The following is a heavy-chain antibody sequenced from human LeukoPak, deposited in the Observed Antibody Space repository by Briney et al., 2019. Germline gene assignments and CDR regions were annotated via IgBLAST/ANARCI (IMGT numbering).Heavy chain of an antibody. CDR1: GYSFTSYW. J-gene: IGHJ3*02. CDR2: IYPGDSDT. CDR3: ACSLYYYDSSGYPDWDI. D-gene: IGHD3-22*01. V-gene: IGHV5-51*01. Sequence: GESLKISCKGSGYSFTSYWIGWVRQMPGKGPEWMGIIYPGDSDTRYSPSFQGQVTISADKSISTAYLQWSSLKASDTAMYYCACSLYYYDSSGYPDWDIWGQGTMVTVSS.